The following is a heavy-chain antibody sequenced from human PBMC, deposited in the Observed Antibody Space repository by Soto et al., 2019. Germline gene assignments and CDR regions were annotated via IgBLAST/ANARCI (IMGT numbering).Heavy chain of an antibody. Sequence: QVQLQESGPGLVKPSETLSLTCTVSGGSISSYYWSWIRQPPGKGLEWIGYIYYSGSTNYNPSLKSRVTISVDTSKNQFSLKLSSVTAADTAVYYCARVRAAGTTTIPNWFDPWGQGTLVTVSS. J-gene: IGHJ5*02. V-gene: IGHV4-59*01. D-gene: IGHD6-13*01. CDR3: ARVRAAGTTTIPNWFDP. CDR1: GGSISSYY. CDR2: IYYSGST.